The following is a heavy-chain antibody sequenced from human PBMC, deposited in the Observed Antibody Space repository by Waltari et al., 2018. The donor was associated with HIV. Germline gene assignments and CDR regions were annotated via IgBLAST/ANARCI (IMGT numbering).Heavy chain of an antibody. CDR3: HRPCDNDHCASDI. CDR1: GYAFSGYF. D-gene: IGHD2-21*01. CDR2: LNPKMGDT. Sequence: QDQLVESGTEVKTPGASLRVSCMASGYAFSGYFIYWVRQAPGQGLEWRGHLNPKMGDTGYAQRFRVRVTVTGNSSVNTAYLDVTGLRLDDTATYFCHRPCDNDHCASDIWGQGTLVIVSS. J-gene: IGHJ4*01. V-gene: IGHV1-2*06.